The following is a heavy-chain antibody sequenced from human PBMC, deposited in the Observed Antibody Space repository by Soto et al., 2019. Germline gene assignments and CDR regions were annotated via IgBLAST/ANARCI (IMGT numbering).Heavy chain of an antibody. D-gene: IGHD3-22*01. V-gene: IGHV3-30-3*01. Sequence: QVQLVESGGGVVQPGRSLRLSCAASGFTFSSYAMHWVRQAPGKGLEWVAVISYDGSNKYYADSVKGRFTISRDNSKNTLYLQMNSPRAEDTAVYYCARGRDYYDSSGYPLFDYWGQGTLVTVSS. CDR2: ISYDGSNK. J-gene: IGHJ4*02. CDR3: ARGRDYYDSSGYPLFDY. CDR1: GFTFSSYA.